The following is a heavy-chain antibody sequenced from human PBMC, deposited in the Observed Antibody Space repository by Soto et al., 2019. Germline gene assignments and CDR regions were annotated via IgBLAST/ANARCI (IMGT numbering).Heavy chain of an antibody. D-gene: IGHD5-18*01. V-gene: IGHV4-38-2*01. Sequence: SETLSLTCAVSGYSISSGYYWGWIRQPPGRGLEWIGSIYHSGSTYYNPSLKSRVTISVDTSKNQFSLKLSSVTAADTAVYYCASTAMVIGAPYYWGQGTLVTVSS. CDR3: ASTAMVIGAPYY. CDR2: IYHSGST. J-gene: IGHJ4*02. CDR1: GYSISSGYY.